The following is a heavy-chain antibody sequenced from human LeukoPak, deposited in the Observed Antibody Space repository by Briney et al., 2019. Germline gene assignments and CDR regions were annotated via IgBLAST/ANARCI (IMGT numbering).Heavy chain of an antibody. Sequence: PGRSLRLSCAASGFTFSSYGMHWVRQAPGKGLEWVAVIWYDGSNKYYADSVKGRITISRDNSKNTLYLQMNSLRAEDTAVYYCARDRSGYDPYYFDYWGQGTLVTVSS. J-gene: IGHJ4*02. D-gene: IGHD5-12*01. CDR3: ARDRSGYDPYYFDY. CDR1: GFTFSSYG. V-gene: IGHV3-33*01. CDR2: IWYDGSNK.